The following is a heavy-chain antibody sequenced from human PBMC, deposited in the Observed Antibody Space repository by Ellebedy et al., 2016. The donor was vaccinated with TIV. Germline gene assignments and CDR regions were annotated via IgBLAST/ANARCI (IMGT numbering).Heavy chain of an antibody. J-gene: IGHJ3*02. CDR2: INSDSGAT. Sequence: AASVKVSCKASGYTFKDYNIHWVRQTPGQGLEWMGWINSDSGATDYAQKFQGRVTLTSDTSVTTLYMDLIGLTSDDTAVYFCARTKAPRWLISPFDAFDIWGQGTLVTVSS. V-gene: IGHV1-2*02. CDR1: GYTFKDYN. D-gene: IGHD5-12*01. CDR3: ARTKAPRWLISPFDAFDI.